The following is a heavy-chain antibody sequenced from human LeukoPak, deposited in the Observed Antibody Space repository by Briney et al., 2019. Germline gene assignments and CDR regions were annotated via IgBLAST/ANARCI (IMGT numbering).Heavy chain of an antibody. CDR1: GFTFSSHG. CDR2: TRYDGSNK. J-gene: IGHJ4*02. CDR3: AKPYSSSWYLFDY. V-gene: IGHV3-30*02. Sequence: GGSLRLSCAASGFTFSSHGMHWVRQTPGKGLEWVAFTRYDGSNKYYADSVKGRFTISRDNSKNTLYLQMNSLRAEDTAVYYCAKPYSSSWYLFDYWGQGTLVTVSS. D-gene: IGHD6-13*01.